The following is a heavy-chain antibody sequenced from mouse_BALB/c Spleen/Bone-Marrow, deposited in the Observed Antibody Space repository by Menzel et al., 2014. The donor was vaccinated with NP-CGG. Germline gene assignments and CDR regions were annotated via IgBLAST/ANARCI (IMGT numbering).Heavy chain of an antibody. V-gene: IGHV1S130*01. D-gene: IGHD4-1*01. J-gene: IGHJ2*01. CDR3: ARSGFDY. CDR2: IHPNSGNT. Sequence: VKLMESGSVLVRPGASVKLSCKASGYTFTSSWMHWAKQRPGQGLEWIGEIHPNSGNTNYNEKFKGKATLTVDTSSSTAYVGLSSLTSEDSAVYYCARSGFDYWGQGTTLTVSS. CDR1: GYTFTSSW.